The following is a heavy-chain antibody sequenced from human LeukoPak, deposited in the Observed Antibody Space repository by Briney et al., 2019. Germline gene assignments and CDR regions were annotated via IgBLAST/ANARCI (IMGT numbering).Heavy chain of an antibody. CDR1: GFTFSSYT. CDR3: AKSQDGGRLFHFDY. D-gene: IGHD1-26*01. Sequence: GSLRLSCAASGFTFSSYTMSWVRQAPGKGLEWVSVISGSGGSTYSADSVKGRFTISRDNSKNTLYLQMNSLRAEDTAVYFCAKSQDGGRLFHFDYWGQGTLVTVSS. V-gene: IGHV3-23*01. J-gene: IGHJ4*02. CDR2: ISGSGGST.